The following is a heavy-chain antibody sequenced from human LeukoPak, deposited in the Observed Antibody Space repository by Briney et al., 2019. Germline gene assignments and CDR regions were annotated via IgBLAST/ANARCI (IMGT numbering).Heavy chain of an antibody. V-gene: IGHV3-30*03. CDR1: GFTFSSYG. Sequence: GGSLRLSCAASGFTFSSYGMHWVRQAPGKGLEWVAVISYDGSNKYYADSVKGRFTISRDNSMNTLYLQMNSLRAEDTAVYYCARAFGRMVSRFDYWGQGTLVTVSS. J-gene: IGHJ4*02. CDR2: ISYDGSNK. CDR3: ARAFGRMVSRFDY. D-gene: IGHD3-3*01.